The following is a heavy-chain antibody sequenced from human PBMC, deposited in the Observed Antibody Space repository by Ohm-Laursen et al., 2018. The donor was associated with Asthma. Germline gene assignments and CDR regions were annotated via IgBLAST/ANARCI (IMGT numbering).Heavy chain of an antibody. CDR2: ISYHGSNQ. D-gene: IGHD2/OR15-2a*01. V-gene: IGHV3-30*18. Sequence: SLRLSCTASGFAFSTCGMHWVRQAPGKGLEWVAVISYHGSNQFYTNSVKGRFTISRDDSKNTLYLQMNSLRPEDTAVYYCAKDFYIGSPHPKNFGFWGQGTLVTVSS. CDR1: GFAFSTCG. J-gene: IGHJ4*02. CDR3: AKDFYIGSPHPKNFGF.